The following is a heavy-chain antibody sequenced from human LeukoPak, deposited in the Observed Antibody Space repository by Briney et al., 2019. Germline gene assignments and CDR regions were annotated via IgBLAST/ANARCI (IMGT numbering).Heavy chain of an antibody. CDR3: GRVRSGSPRGAFDI. D-gene: IGHD1-26*01. CDR1: GDSISSGNFY. Sequence: SETLSLTCTVSGDSISSGNFYWSWIRQPAGKGLEWIGRFFTGGSTNYNPSLKSRVTMSVDTSKNQFSLKLSSVTAADTAVYYCGRVRSGSPRGAFDIWGQGTMVTVSS. CDR2: FFTGGST. V-gene: IGHV4-61*02. J-gene: IGHJ3*02.